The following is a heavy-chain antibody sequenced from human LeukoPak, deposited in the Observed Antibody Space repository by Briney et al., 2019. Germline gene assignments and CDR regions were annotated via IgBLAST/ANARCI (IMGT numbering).Heavy chain of an antibody. CDR2: IKQDGSEA. D-gene: IGHD6-13*01. V-gene: IGHV3-7*03. Sequence: GGSLRLSCAASGFTFTNYWMTWVRQAPGKGLEWVANIKQDGSEAYYVDSVKGRFTISRDNAKNSLYLQMNSLRAEDTAVYYCARDSGGRVYNYWGQGTLVTVSS. CDR3: ARDSGGRVYNY. CDR1: GFTFTNYW. J-gene: IGHJ4*02.